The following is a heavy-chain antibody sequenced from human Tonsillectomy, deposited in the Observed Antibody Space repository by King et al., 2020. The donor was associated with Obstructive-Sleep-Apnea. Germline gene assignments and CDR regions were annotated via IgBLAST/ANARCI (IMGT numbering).Heavy chain of an antibody. Sequence: QLVQSGGGLVQPGGSLRLSCAASGFTFSNSWMSWVRQAQGKGQEWVANIKQDGSEEYYVDSVKGRFTISRDNAKNSLYLQMNSLRAEDTAVYYCSRKMYYYDTSSLGWFDPWGQGTLVTVSS. CDR3: SRKMYYYDTSSLGWFDP. CDR2: IKQDGSEE. CDR1: GFTFSNSW. V-gene: IGHV3-7*01. J-gene: IGHJ5*02. D-gene: IGHD3-22*01.